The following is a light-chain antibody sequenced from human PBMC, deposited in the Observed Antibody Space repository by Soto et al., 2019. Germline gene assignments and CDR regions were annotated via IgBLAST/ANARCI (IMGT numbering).Light chain of an antibody. V-gene: IGLV1-40*01. CDR1: SSNIGAGYD. CDR2: GNS. CDR3: QSYDSSLSGYV. Sequence: QSVLTQPPSVSGAPGQRVTISCTGISSNIGAGYDVHWYQQLPGTAPKLLIYGNSNRPSGVPDRFSGSKSGTSASLPITGLQAEDEADYYCQSYDSSLSGYVFGTGTKLTVL. J-gene: IGLJ1*01.